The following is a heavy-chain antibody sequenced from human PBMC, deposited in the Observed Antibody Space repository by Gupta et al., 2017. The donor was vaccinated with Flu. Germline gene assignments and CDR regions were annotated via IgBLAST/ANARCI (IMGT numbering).Heavy chain of an antibody. Sequence: MNWVRQAPGKGLEWVSSISSSSSYIYYADSLKGRFTISRDNAKNSLYLQMNSLRAEDTAVYYCTSNWNVEEGFDYWGQGTLVTVSS. J-gene: IGHJ4*02. CDR3: TSNWNVEEGFDY. D-gene: IGHD1-20*01. V-gene: IGHV3-21*01. CDR2: ISSSSSYI.